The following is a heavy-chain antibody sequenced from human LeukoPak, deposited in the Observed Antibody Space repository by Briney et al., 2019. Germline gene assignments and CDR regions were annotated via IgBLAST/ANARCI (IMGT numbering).Heavy chain of an antibody. CDR1: GYTFTGYY. CDR3: AREGMVRGNFDY. V-gene: IGHV1-3*03. Sequence: ASVKVSCKASGYTFTGYYMHWVRQAPGQRLEWMGWINAGNGNTKYSQEFQGRVTITRDTSASTAYMELSSLRSEDMAVYYCAREGMVRGNFDYWGQGTLVTVSS. D-gene: IGHD3-10*01. CDR2: INAGNGNT. J-gene: IGHJ4*02.